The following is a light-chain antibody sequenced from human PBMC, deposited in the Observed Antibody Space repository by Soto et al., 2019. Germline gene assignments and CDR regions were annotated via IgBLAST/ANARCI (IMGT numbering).Light chain of an antibody. Sequence: DIQMTQSPSSLSASVGDRVTITCRASQNIRNSLNWYQQTPGKAPKLLIYAAYSLQSGVPSRFSGSGSGTDFTLTISSLQPEDVTTYYCQQISSTPYSFGQGTKLEIK. J-gene: IGKJ2*03. CDR3: QQISSTPYS. CDR2: AAY. CDR1: QNIRNS. V-gene: IGKV1-39*01.